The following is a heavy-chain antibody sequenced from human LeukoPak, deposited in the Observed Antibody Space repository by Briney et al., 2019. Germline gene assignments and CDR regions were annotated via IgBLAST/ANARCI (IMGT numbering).Heavy chain of an antibody. J-gene: IGHJ4*02. V-gene: IGHV3-43*01. D-gene: IGHD6-13*01. CDR3: AKDIGPAYSNSWYDY. CDR2: ISWDGGST. Sequence: QAGGSLRLSCAASGFTFDDYTMHWVRQAPGKGLEWVSLISWDGGSTYYADSVKGRFTISRDNSKNSLYLQMNSLRTEDTALYYCAKDIGPAYSNSWYDYWGQGTLVTVSS. CDR1: GFTFDDYT.